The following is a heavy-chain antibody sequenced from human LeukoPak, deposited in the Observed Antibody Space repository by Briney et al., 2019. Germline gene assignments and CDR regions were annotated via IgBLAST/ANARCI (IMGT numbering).Heavy chain of an antibody. CDR2: ISSSSSYI. D-gene: IGHD1-14*01. Sequence: PGGSLRLSCAASGFTFSSYSMNWVRQAPGKGLEWVSSISSSSSYIYYADSVKGRFTISRDNAKNSLYLQMNSLRAEDTALYYCARSGNWNHGDHWGQGTLVTVSS. V-gene: IGHV3-21*01. J-gene: IGHJ4*02. CDR1: GFTFSSYS. CDR3: ARSGNWNHGDH.